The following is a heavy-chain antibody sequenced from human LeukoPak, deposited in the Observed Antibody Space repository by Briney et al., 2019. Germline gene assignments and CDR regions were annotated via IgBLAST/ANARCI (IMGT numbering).Heavy chain of an antibody. D-gene: IGHD2-2*01. CDR1: GFTFSSFY. J-gene: IGHJ4*02. CDR2: ITSSSSYT. V-gene: IGHV3-21*01. CDR3: ARGPGAGCGTSGFAY. Sequence: PGGSLRLSCAASGFTFSSFYMNWVRQSPGKGLEWVSSITSSSSYTYYADSVKGRFTISRDNAKNSLYLQMNSLRAEDTAVYFCARGPGAGCGTSGFAYWGQGTLVTVSS.